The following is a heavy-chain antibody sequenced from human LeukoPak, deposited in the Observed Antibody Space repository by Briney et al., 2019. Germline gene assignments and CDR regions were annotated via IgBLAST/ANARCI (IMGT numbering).Heavy chain of an antibody. D-gene: IGHD6-19*01. CDR1: GGTFSSYA. V-gene: IGHV1-69*05. CDR3: ARGFLGVYSSGWFDAFDI. CDR2: IIPIFGTA. Sequence: ASVKVSCKASGGTFSSYAISWVRQAPGQGLEWMGRIIPIFGTANYAQKFQGRVTMTRNTSISTAYMERSSLRSEDTAVYYCARGFLGVYSSGWFDAFDIWGQGTMVTVSS. J-gene: IGHJ3*02.